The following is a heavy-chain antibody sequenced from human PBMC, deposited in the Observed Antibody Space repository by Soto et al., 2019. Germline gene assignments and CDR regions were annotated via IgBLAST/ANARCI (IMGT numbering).Heavy chain of an antibody. CDR1: GFTFSSYS. CDR2: ISSSSSYI. CDR3: ARDFYSSGYYQGYYYYYGMDV. V-gene: IGHV3-21*01. D-gene: IGHD6-19*01. J-gene: IGHJ6*02. Sequence: GGSLRLSCAASGFTFSSYSMNWVRQAPGKGLEWVSSISSSSSYIHYADSVKGRFTISRDNAKNSLYLQMNSLRAEDTAVYYCARDFYSSGYYQGYYYYYGMDVWGQGTTVTVSS.